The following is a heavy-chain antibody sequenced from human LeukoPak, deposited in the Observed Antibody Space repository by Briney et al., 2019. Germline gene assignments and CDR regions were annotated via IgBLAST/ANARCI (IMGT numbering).Heavy chain of an antibody. Sequence: SETLSLTCAVYGGSFSGYYWSWIRQPPGKGLEWIGEINHSGSTNYNPSLKSRVTISVDTSKNQFSLKLSSVTAADTAVYYCAGITKETYYYDSSGYSPSFDYWGQGTLVTVSS. D-gene: IGHD3-22*01. CDR3: AGITKETYYYDSSGYSPSFDY. J-gene: IGHJ4*02. V-gene: IGHV4-34*01. CDR2: INHSGST. CDR1: GGSFSGYY.